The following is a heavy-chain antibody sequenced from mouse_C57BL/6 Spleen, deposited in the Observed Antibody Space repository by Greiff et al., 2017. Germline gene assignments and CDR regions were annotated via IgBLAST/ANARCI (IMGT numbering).Heavy chain of an antibody. CDR1: GYSFTSYW. CDR3: ARENYGSSEGYFDV. Sequence: QPGAELVRPGSSVKLSCKASGYSFTSYWMHWVKQRPIQGLEWIGNIDPSDSETHYNQKFKDKATLTVDKSSSTAYMQLSSLTSEDSAVYYCARENYGSSEGYFDVWGTGTTVTVSS. V-gene: IGHV1-52*01. CDR2: IDPSDSET. J-gene: IGHJ1*03. D-gene: IGHD1-1*01.